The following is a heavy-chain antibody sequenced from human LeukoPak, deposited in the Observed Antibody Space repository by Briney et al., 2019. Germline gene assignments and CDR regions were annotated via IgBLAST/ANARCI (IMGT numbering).Heavy chain of an antibody. D-gene: IGHD1-26*01. CDR3: AKDRGSYYLFDAFDI. CDR2: ISSSSSYI. CDR1: GFTFSNYN. J-gene: IGHJ3*02. Sequence: GGSLRLSCAASGFTFSNYNMNWVRQAPGKGLEWVSSISSSSSYIYYADSVKGRFTISRDNSKNTLYLQMNSLRAEDTAVYYCAKDRGSYYLFDAFDIWGQGTMVTVSS. V-gene: IGHV3-21*04.